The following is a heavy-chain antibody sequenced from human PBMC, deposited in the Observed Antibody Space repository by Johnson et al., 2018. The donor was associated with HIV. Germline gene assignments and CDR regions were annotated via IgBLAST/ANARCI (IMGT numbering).Heavy chain of an antibody. V-gene: IGHV3-7*01. Sequence: EKLVESGGGLVQPGGSLRLSCAVSGFTFSIYAMSWVRQAPGKGLEWVAVISYDGSEKYYVDSVKGRFTISRDNAKNSLFLQMNSLRAEDPAVYYCAGDPEGYSGYDFGDAFDIWGQGTM. CDR2: ISYDGSEK. CDR3: AGDPEGYSGYDFGDAFDI. D-gene: IGHD5-12*01. J-gene: IGHJ3*02. CDR1: GFTFSIYA.